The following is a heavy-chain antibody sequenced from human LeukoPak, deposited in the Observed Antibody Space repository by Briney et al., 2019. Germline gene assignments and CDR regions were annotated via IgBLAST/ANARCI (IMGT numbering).Heavy chain of an antibody. D-gene: IGHD3-10*01. V-gene: IGHV3-7*01. CDR1: GFTFSRYW. J-gene: IGHJ5*01. Sequence: GGPLRLSCAASGFTFSRYWMNWVRQAPGKGLEWVANIKRDGNEKNYVDSVKGRFSISRDNAKNSLYLQMDSLRAEDTAVYYCAKEGAYPIITYDSWGQGALVTVSS. CDR2: IKRDGNEK. CDR3: AKEGAYPIITYDS.